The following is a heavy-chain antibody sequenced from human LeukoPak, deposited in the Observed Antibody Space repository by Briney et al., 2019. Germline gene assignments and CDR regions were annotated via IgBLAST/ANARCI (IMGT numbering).Heavy chain of an antibody. CDR1: GFTFSSYA. V-gene: IGHV3-30-3*01. CDR2: ISYDGSNK. D-gene: IGHD4-17*01. J-gene: IGHJ3*02. Sequence: GRSLRLSCAASGFTFSSYAMHWVRQAPGKGLEWVAVISYDGSNKYYADSVKGRFTISRDNSKNTLYLQMNSLRAEDTAVYYCARGGDGDAFDIWGQGTMVTVSP. CDR3: ARGGDGDAFDI.